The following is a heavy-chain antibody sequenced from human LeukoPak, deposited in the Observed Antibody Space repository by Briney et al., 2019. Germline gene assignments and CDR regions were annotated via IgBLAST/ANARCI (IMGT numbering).Heavy chain of an antibody. CDR3: ARGLMGTGYSYGYGGIDY. V-gene: IGHV3-7*01. CDR1: GFTLTGYW. Sequence: PGGSLRLSCAASGFTLTGYWMGWVRQAPGEGLEWVANIKPDGSATYYVDSAKGRFTISRDNAKNSLYLQMNSLRAEDTAVYYCARGLMGTGYSYGYGGIDYWGQGTLVTVSS. CDR2: IKPDGSAT. D-gene: IGHD5-18*01. J-gene: IGHJ4*02.